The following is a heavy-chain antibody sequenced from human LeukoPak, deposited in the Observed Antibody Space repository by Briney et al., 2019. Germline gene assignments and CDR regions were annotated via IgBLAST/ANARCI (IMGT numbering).Heavy chain of an antibody. CDR3: ARSREGATAAAY. CDR1: GYTFTDYY. D-gene: IGHD1-26*01. V-gene: IGHV1-2*02. Sequence: ASAKVSCRASGYTFTDYYIQWVRQAPGQGLEWMGWVNPNGGGTNYAQEFKGRVTMTRDTSISGGHMELTWLTRDDTAVYYCARSREGATAAAYWGQGTLVIVSS. J-gene: IGHJ4*02. CDR2: VNPNGGGT.